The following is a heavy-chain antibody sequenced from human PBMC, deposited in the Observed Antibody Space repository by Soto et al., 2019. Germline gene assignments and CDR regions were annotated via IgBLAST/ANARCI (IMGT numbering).Heavy chain of an antibody. J-gene: IGHJ4*02. CDR1: GYTFTNYP. D-gene: IGHD3-3*01. V-gene: IGHV1-3*04. CDR3: AVLANAYHNFDF. CDR2: ISTANGDT. Sequence: QVQLVQSGAEVKKPGASVKVSCKASGYTFTNYPLHWVRQAPGQRPEWLGWISTANGDTGFSQSFPGRVAFTRDTSANTAYMELNSLRSEDTALYHCAVLANAYHNFDFWGQGTLITVSP.